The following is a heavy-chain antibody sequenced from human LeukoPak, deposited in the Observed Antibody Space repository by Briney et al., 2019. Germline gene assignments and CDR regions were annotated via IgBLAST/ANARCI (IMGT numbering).Heavy chain of an antibody. V-gene: IGHV3-33*03. CDR1: GFAFNRDA. D-gene: IGHD3-3*01. J-gene: IGHJ6*01. Sequence: GRSLRLSCEVSGFAFNRDAIQWVRQAPGKGLEWLAFIWIDGEKTYYADSVKGRFTISGDTSRRTVSLQMSSLRAEDTALYFCARGKMRFLGYYDYYYGMDVWGQGTTVIVSS. CDR2: IWIDGEKT. CDR3: ARGKMRFLGYYDYYYGMDV.